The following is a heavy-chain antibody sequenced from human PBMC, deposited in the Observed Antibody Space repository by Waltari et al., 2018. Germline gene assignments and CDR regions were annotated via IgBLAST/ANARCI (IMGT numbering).Heavy chain of an antibody. CDR2: IYHSGST. CDR1: GGSISSGGYS. CDR3: ASSYYYYYMDV. J-gene: IGHJ6*03. Sequence: QLQLQESGSGLVTPSQTLSLTCAVSGGSISSGGYSWRWIRQPPGKGLEWIGYIYHSGSTYYNPSLKSRVTISVDRSKNQFSLKLSSVTAADTAVYYCASSYYYYYMDVWGKGTTVTISS. V-gene: IGHV4-30-2*01.